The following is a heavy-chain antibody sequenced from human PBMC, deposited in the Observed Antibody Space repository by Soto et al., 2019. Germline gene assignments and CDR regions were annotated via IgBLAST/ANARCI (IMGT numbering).Heavy chain of an antibody. CDR1: GYTFTGYY. Sequence: QVQLVQSGAEVKKPGASVKVSCKASGYTFTGYYMHWVRQAPGQGLEWMGWINPNSGGTNYAQKFQGWVTMTRDTSISTAYMELSRLRSDDTAVYYGARDLGITETQNYYYYGMDVWGQGTTVTVSS. V-gene: IGHV1-2*04. CDR3: ARDLGITETQNYYYYGMDV. CDR2: INPNSGGT. D-gene: IGHD1-20*01. J-gene: IGHJ6*02.